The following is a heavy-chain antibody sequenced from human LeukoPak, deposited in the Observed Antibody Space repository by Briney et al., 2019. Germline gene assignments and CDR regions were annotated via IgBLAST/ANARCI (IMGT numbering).Heavy chain of an antibody. Sequence: ASVKVSCKASGYTFTRYALHWVRQAPGQRLECRGWINGGNGNTKYSQKFQGRVTITRDTSASTAYMELSSLRSEDTAVYYCARGYYDILTGYSRTWFDPWGQGTLVTVSS. CDR3: ARGYYDILTGYSRTWFDP. D-gene: IGHD3-9*01. CDR1: GYTFTRYA. CDR2: INGGNGNT. V-gene: IGHV1-3*01. J-gene: IGHJ5*02.